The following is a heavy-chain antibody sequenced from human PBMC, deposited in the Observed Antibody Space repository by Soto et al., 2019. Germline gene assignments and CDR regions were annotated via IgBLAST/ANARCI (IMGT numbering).Heavy chain of an antibody. CDR3: AKVPRSFHDNGASSRYYFDC. CDR1: GFTFNTYA. CDR2: ISGSGGTT. D-gene: IGHD2-8*01. V-gene: IGHV3-23*01. Sequence: PGGSLRLSCSASGFTFNTYAMNWVRQAPGKGMEWVSVISGSGGTTSYADSVKGRFTISRDNSKNTLYLQMNSLRAEDTAVYYCAKVPRSFHDNGASSRYYFDCWGQGTLVTVSS. J-gene: IGHJ4*02.